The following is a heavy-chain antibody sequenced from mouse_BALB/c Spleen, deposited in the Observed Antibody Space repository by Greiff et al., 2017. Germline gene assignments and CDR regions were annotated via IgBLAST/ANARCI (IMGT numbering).Heavy chain of an antibody. D-gene: IGHD2-3*01. CDR3: ARVPIYDGYFRYYAMDY. V-gene: IGHV5-6-5*01. CDR2: ISSGGST. J-gene: IGHJ4*01. Sequence: EVHLVESGGGLVKPGGSLKLSCAASGFTFSSYAMSWVRQTPEKRLEWVASISSGGSTYYPDSVKGRFTISRDNARNILYLQMSSLRSEDTAMYYCARVPIYDGYFRYYAMDYWGQGTSVTVSS. CDR1: GFTFSSYA.